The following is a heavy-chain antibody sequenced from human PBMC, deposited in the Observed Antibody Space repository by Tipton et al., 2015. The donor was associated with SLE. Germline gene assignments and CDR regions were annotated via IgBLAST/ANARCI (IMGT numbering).Heavy chain of an antibody. Sequence: TLSLTCTVSGGSVSSSSKYWAWIRQPPGKGLEWLWSIYYTGTTTYYNSFLHSRVTMSVDTSKNQFSLRLTSVIAADTAVYYCARLHGYSYGLNWFDPWGQGTLISVSS. V-gene: IGHV4-39*07. CDR2: IYYTGTTT. J-gene: IGHJ5*02. CDR3: ARLHGYSYGLNWFDP. D-gene: IGHD5-18*01. CDR1: GGSVSSSSKY.